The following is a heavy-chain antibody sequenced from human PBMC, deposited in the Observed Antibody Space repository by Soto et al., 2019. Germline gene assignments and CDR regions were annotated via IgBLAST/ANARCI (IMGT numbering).Heavy chain of an antibody. D-gene: IGHD5-18*01. Sequence: SETLSLTCTVSGGSISSAGYYWSWIRQHPGKGLEWIGFISYSGTTSYSPSLKSRVAISLDTSKNQFSLSLNFVTAADTAVYYCARGRGYSYGLDPWGQGSLVTVSS. V-gene: IGHV4-30-4*08. CDR2: ISYSGTT. CDR1: GGSISSAGYY. CDR3: ARGRGYSYGLDP. J-gene: IGHJ5*02.